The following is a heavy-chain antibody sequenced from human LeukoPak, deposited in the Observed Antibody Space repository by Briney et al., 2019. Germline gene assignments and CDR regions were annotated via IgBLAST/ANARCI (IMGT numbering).Heavy chain of an antibody. Sequence: ASVKVSCKASGYTFTSYGISWVRQAPGQGLEWMGWINPNSGGTNYAQKFQGRVTMTRDTSISTAYMELSRLRSDDTAVYYCARNNQHDYWGQGTLVTVSS. CDR3: ARNNQHDY. V-gene: IGHV1-2*02. D-gene: IGHD1/OR15-1a*01. CDR1: GYTFTSYG. J-gene: IGHJ4*02. CDR2: INPNSGGT.